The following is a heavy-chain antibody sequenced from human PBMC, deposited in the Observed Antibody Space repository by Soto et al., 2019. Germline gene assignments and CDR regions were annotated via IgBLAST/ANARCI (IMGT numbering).Heavy chain of an antibody. CDR2: IYYSGST. J-gene: IGHJ4*02. CDR1: GGSISSGDYY. D-gene: IGHD5-12*01. V-gene: IGHV4-30-4*01. Sequence: SETLSLTCTVSGGSISSGDYYWSWIRQPPGKGLEWIGYIYYSGSTYYNPSLKSRVTISVDTSKNQFSLTVTSVTAAYTAVYYCARRIVAAETFDYWGQGTLVTVSS. CDR3: ARRIVAAETFDY.